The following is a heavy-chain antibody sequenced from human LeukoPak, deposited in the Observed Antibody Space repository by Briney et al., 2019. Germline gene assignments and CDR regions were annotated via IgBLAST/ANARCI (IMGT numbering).Heavy chain of an antibody. V-gene: IGHV1-58*02. CDR2: IVVFSGNT. J-gene: IGHJ2*01. D-gene: IGHD3-22*01. CDR1: GFTFTSSA. Sequence: SSVKVSCKASGFTFTSSAMQWVRQARGQRLEWIGWIVVFSGNTNYAQKFQERVTITRDMSTSTAYMELSSLRSEDTAVYYCAADNPHYYDSSGYPYFDLWGRGTLVTVSS. CDR3: AADNPHYYDSSGYPYFDL.